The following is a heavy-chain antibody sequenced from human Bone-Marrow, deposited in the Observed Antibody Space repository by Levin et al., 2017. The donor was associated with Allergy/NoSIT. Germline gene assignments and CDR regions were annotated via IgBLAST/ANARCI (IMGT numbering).Heavy chain of an antibody. CDR1: GFTFRHYT. CDR3: ARDPARGYYDSSGYSDDH. Sequence: GGSLRLSCAASGFTFRHYTMNWVRQAPGKGLEWVSCITSSGDGTYYADSVKGRFTISRDNAKNSLYLQLNRLRDEDTAMYYCARDPARGYYDSSGYSDDHWGQGPLVTVSS. J-gene: IGHJ4*02. D-gene: IGHD3-22*01. V-gene: IGHV3-48*02. CDR2: ITSSGDGT.